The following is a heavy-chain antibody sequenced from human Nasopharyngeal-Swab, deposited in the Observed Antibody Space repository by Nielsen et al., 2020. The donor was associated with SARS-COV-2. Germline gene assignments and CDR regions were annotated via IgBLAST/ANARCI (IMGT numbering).Heavy chain of an antibody. D-gene: IGHD3-22*01. CDR3: ARVSLGYYDSSGYYYCDY. CDR2: ISAYNGNT. J-gene: IGHJ4*02. CDR1: GYTFTGYY. V-gene: IGHV1-18*04. Sequence: ASVKVSCKASGYTFTGYYMHWVRQAPGQGLEWMGWISAYNGNTNYAQKLQGRVTMTTDTSTSTAYMELRSLRSDDTAVYYCARVSLGYYDSSGYYYCDYWGQGTLVTVSS.